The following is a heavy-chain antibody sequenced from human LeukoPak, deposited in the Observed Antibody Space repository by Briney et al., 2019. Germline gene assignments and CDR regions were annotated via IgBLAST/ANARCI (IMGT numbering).Heavy chain of an antibody. CDR1: GFTFSSYA. Sequence: GGSLRLSCAASGFTFSSYAMHWVRQAPGKGLEWVAVISYDGSNKYYADSVKGRFTISRDNSKNTVYLQMNSLRVEDTAVYYCARGTSQGYCGGGDCYGAFDIWGQGTMVTVSS. V-gene: IGHV3-30-3*01. CDR2: ISYDGSNK. J-gene: IGHJ3*02. CDR3: ARGTSQGYCGGGDCYGAFDI. D-gene: IGHD2-15*01.